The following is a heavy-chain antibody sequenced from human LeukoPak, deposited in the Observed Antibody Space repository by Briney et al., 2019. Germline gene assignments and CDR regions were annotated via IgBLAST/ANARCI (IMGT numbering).Heavy chain of an antibody. V-gene: IGHV1-24*01. CDR2: FDVIDSET. CDR3: AAGRPYSLLDY. D-gene: IGHD5-18*01. J-gene: IGHJ4*02. Sequence: ASVKVPCTVCGSSLRELSLYWVRQPPAKGLECMGGFDVIDSETFYAQKFQGRVTMTEDSSTDTAYMELRSLTSDDTALYYCAAGRPYSLLDYWGQGTLVTVSS. CDR1: GSSLRELS.